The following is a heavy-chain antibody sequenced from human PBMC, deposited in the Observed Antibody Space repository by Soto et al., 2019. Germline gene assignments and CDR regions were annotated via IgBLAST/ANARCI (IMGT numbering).Heavy chain of an antibody. D-gene: IGHD2-15*01. CDR3: VRASGYCSGGTCFPFDY. CDR2: IYHSGSF. CDR1: GGSVSIGTYS. Sequence: SETLSLTCDVSGGSVSIGTYSWNWIRQPPGKGLEWIGYIYHSGSFYYNPSLKSRVTISIDRSKNQFSLNLSSVTAAGTAVYYCVRASGYCSGGTCFPFDYWGRGTLVTVSS. V-gene: IGHV4-30-2*01. J-gene: IGHJ4*02.